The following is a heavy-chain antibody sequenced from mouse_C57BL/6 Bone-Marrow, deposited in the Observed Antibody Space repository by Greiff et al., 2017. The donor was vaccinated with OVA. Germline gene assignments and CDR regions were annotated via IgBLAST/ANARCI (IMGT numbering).Heavy chain of an antibody. CDR2: ISSGSSTI. CDR1: GFTFSDYG. V-gene: IGHV5-17*01. CDR3: AKTRYYGSSSLFDY. D-gene: IGHD1-1*01. Sequence: EVHLVESGGGLVKPGGSLKLSCAASGFTFSDYGMHWVRQAPEKGLEWVAYISSGSSTIYYADTVKGRFTISRDNAKNTLFLQMTSLRSEDTAMYYCAKTRYYGSSSLFDYWGQGTTLTVSS. J-gene: IGHJ2*01.